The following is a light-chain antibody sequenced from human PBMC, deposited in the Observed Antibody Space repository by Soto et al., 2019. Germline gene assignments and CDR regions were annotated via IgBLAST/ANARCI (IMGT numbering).Light chain of an antibody. J-gene: IGKJ3*01. CDR2: WAS. V-gene: IGKV4-1*01. Sequence: DIVMTQSPDSLAVSLGERATINCKSSQSILYSSNNKNYLAWYQQKPGQPPKLLIYWASTRESGVPDRFSGSGSGTDFTLTISSLQAEDVAVYYCQQYYITPFTFGPGTKVYIK. CDR3: QQYYITPFT. CDR1: QSILYSSNNKNY.